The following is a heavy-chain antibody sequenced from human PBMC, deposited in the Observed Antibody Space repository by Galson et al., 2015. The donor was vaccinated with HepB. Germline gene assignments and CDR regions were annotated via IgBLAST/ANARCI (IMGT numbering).Heavy chain of an antibody. V-gene: IGHV3-30*18. D-gene: IGHD2-2*02. Sequence: SCAASGFTFSSYGMHWVRQAPGKGLEWVAVISYDGSNKYYADSVKGRFTISRDNSKNTLYLQMNSLRAEDTAVYYCAKDGQDIVVVPAAIGVADYYYMDVWGKGTTVTVSS. CDR3: AKDGQDIVVVPAAIGVADYYYMDV. CDR1: GFTFSSYG. J-gene: IGHJ6*03. CDR2: ISYDGSNK.